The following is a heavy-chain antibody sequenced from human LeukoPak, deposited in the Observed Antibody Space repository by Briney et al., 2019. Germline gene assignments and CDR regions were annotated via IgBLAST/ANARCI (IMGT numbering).Heavy chain of an antibody. CDR1: GFTFSRYS. J-gene: IGHJ3*02. CDR3: ARDRGLLWFGESATDAFDI. CDR2: ISSSSSYI. D-gene: IGHD3-10*01. V-gene: IGHV3-21*01. Sequence: GGSLRLSCAASGFTFSRYSMNWVRQAPGKGLEWVSSISSSSSYIYYADSVKGRFTISRDNAKNSLYLQMNSLRAEDTAVYYCARDRGLLWFGESATDAFDIWGQGTMVTVSS.